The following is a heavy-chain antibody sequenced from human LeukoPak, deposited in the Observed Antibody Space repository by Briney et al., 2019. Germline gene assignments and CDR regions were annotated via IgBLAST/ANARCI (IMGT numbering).Heavy chain of an antibody. CDR3: ARVRGYSYGSRDHYFDY. CDR1: GFTFSSYS. Sequence: GGSLRLTCADSGFTFSSYSMNWVRQAPGKGLEWVSSISSSSSYIYYADSVKGRLPISRDNAKNSLYLQMNSLRAEDTAVYYCARVRGYSYGSRDHYFDYWGQGTLVTVSS. J-gene: IGHJ4*02. D-gene: IGHD5-18*01. CDR2: ISSSSSYI. V-gene: IGHV3-21*01.